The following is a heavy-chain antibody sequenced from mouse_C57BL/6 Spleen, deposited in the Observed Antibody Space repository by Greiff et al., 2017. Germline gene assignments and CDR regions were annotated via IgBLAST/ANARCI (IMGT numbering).Heavy chain of an antibody. CDR1: GYSITSGYY. CDR2: ISYDGSN. Sequence: EVQLQESGPGLVKPSQSLSLTCSVTGYSITSGYYWNWIRQFPGNKLEWMGYISYDGSNNYNPSLKNRISITRDTSKNQFFLKLNSVTTEDTATYYCARAPYYSNYNAMDYWGQGTSVTVSS. CDR3: ARAPYYSNYNAMDY. V-gene: IGHV3-6*01. D-gene: IGHD2-5*01. J-gene: IGHJ4*01.